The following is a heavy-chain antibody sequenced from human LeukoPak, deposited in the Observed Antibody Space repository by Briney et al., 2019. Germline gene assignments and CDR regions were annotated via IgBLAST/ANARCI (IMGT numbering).Heavy chain of an antibody. J-gene: IGHJ4*02. V-gene: IGHV4-59*01. Sequence: SETLSLTCTVSGGSISSYYWSWIRQPPGKGLEWIGYIYYSGSTNYNPSLKSRVTISVDTSKNQFSLKLSSVTAADTAVYYCARDSSSWFYFDYWGQGTLVTVSS. CDR1: GGSISSYY. CDR3: ARDSSSWFYFDY. CDR2: IYYSGST. D-gene: IGHD6-13*01.